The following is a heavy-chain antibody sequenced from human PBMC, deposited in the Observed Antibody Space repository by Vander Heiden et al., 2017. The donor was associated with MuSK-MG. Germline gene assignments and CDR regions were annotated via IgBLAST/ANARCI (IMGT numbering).Heavy chain of an antibody. D-gene: IGHD3-10*01. V-gene: IGHV3-43D*03. CDR1: GFPFDDFA. J-gene: IGHJ4*02. CDR2: ISWDGVNI. Sequence: EVQLVESGGVVIQPGGSLRLSCAASGFPFDDFAMHWVRQAPGKGLEWVSLISWDGVNIYYADSVKGRFTISRDNSKNSLYLQMNSLRPEDTALYYCAKDYYGSGSFQPYFEYWGQGTLVTVSS. CDR3: AKDYYGSGSFQPYFEY.